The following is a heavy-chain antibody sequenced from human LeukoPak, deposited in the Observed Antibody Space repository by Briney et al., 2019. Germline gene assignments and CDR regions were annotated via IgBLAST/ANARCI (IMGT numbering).Heavy chain of an antibody. D-gene: IGHD2-15*01. CDR3: ARCSGGSCYNNWFDP. J-gene: IGHJ5*02. V-gene: IGHV4-59*01. CDR2: IYYSGST. CDR1: GGSISSYY. Sequence: KPSETLSLTCTVSGGSISSYYWSWIRQPPGKGLEWIGYIYYSGSTNYNPSLKSRVTISVDTSKNQFSLKLSSVTAADTAVYYCARCSGGSCYNNWFDPWGQGTLVTVSS.